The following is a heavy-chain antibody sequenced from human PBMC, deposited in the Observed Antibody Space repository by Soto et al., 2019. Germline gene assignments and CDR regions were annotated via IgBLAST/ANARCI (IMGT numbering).Heavy chain of an antibody. D-gene: IGHD2-8*01. Sequence: ASVKVSCKASGYTFASYGISWVRQAPGQGLEWMGWISAYNANTNYAQKLQGRVTMTTDTSTSTAYMELRSLRSDDTAVYYCARVRGGTIQYYYRDVGGKGTRVTVPS. CDR1: GYTFASYG. CDR2: ISAYNANT. CDR3: ARVRGGTIQYYYRDV. V-gene: IGHV1-18*01. J-gene: IGHJ6*03.